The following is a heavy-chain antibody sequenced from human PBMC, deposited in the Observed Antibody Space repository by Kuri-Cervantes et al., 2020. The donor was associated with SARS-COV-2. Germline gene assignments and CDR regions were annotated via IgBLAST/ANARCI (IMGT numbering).Heavy chain of an antibody. J-gene: IGHJ6*02. Sequence: ASVKVSCKASGYTFTGYYMHWVRQAPGQGLEWMGWINPNSGGTNYAQKFQGWVTMTRDTSISTAYMELSRLRSDDTAVYYCARDIAHYDFWSGYSYYYGMDVWGQGTTVTVSS. CDR1: GYTFTGYY. CDR3: ARDIAHYDFWSGYSYYYGMDV. CDR2: INPNSGGT. V-gene: IGHV1-2*04. D-gene: IGHD3-3*01.